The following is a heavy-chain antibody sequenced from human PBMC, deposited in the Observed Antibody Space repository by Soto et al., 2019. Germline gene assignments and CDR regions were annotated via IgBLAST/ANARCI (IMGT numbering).Heavy chain of an antibody. CDR1: GGTFSSYA. J-gene: IGHJ6*02. CDR3: PGNIIGSGPAGKNYGMDV. Sequence: QVQLVQSGAEVKKPGSSVKVSCKASGGTFSSYAISWVRQAPGQGLEWMGGIIPIFGTANYAQKFQGRVTITADESTSTPSMELGSLKSENTAVYYCPGNIIGSGPAGKNYGMDVWGQGTTVTVSS. CDR2: IIPIFGTA. V-gene: IGHV1-69*01. D-gene: IGHD3-10*01.